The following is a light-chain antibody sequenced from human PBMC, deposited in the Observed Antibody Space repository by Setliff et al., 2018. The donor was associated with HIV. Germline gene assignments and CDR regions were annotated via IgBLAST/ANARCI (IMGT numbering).Light chain of an antibody. CDR3: CSYAGKSTWV. CDR1: SSDVGDYNH. CDR2: DAN. J-gene: IGLJ3*02. V-gene: IGLV2-11*01. Sequence: QSVLTQPRSVSGSPGQSVTISCTGTSSDVGDYNHVSWYQQHPGKAPKLIIYDANKRPSGVPDRFSASKSGNTASLTISGLQAEDEADYYCSYAGKSTWVLGGGTKVTVL.